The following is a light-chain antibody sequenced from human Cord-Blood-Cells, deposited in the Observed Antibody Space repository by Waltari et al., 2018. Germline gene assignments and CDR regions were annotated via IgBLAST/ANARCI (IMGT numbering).Light chain of an antibody. CDR3: SSYTSSSTLV. J-gene: IGLJ1*01. V-gene: IGLV2-14*01. CDR1: SSDVGGYNY. CDR2: DVS. Sequence: QSALTQPASVSGSTGQTIPISCTGTSSDVGGYNYFSWYQQHPGKAPKLMIYDVSNRPSGVSNRFSGSKSGNTASLTISGLQAEDEADYYCSSYTSSSTLVFGTGTKVTVL.